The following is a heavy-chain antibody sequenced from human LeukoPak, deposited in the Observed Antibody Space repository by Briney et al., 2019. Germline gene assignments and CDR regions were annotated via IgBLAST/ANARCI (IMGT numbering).Heavy chain of an antibody. V-gene: IGHV4-59*01. CDR3: ARDRYSGSLDAFDI. Sequence: SETLSLTCTVSGGSISSYYWSWIRQPPGKGLEWIGYIYYSGSTNYNPSLKSRVTISVDTSKNQFSLKLSSVTAADTAVYCCARDRYSGSLDAFDIWGQGTMVTVSS. J-gene: IGHJ3*02. CDR1: GGSISSYY. CDR2: IYYSGST. D-gene: IGHD5-12*01.